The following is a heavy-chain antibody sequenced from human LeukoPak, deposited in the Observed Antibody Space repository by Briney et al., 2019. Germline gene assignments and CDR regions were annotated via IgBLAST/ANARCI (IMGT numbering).Heavy chain of an antibody. D-gene: IGHD5-18*01. J-gene: IGHJ4*02. Sequence: GASVKVSCKASGYTFTGYYMHWVRQAPGQGLEWMGRINPNSGGTNYAQKFQGRVTMTRDTSISTAYMELSRLRSDDTAVYYCARGPTNGDTAMGDYWGQGTLVTVSS. CDR1: GYTFTGYY. CDR3: ARGPTNGDTAMGDY. CDR2: INPNSGGT. V-gene: IGHV1-2*06.